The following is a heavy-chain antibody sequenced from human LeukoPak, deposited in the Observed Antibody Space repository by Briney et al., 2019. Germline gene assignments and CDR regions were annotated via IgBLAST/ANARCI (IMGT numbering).Heavy chain of an antibody. J-gene: IGHJ5*02. CDR2: INPNSGGT. CDR3: ARLYSGSYYSDP. CDR1: GYTFTGYY. V-gene: IGHV1-2*02. Sequence: ASVKVSCKASGYTFTGYYMHWVRQAPGQGLEWMGWINPNSGGTNYAQKFQGRVTMTRDTSISTAYMELSRLRSDDTAVYYCARLYSGSYYSDPWGQGTLVNVSS. D-gene: IGHD1-26*01.